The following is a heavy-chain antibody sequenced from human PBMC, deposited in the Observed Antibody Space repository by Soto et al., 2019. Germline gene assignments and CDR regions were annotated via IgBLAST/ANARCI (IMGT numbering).Heavy chain of an antibody. Sequence: GASGEVSSNASCDASTSNGIGWVRRTGGQGLEWMGWIGAYNGNTNYAQKLQGRVTMTTDTSTSTAYMELRSLRSDDTAVYYCARDRAWLGELYLWETLQGRDGTNYYYGMDAWGKGPPATV. CDR3: ARDRAWLGELYLWETLQGRDGTNYYYGMDA. D-gene: IGHD3-10*01. CDR1: CDASTSNG. J-gene: IGHJ6*04. V-gene: IGHV1-18*01. CDR2: IGAYNGNT.